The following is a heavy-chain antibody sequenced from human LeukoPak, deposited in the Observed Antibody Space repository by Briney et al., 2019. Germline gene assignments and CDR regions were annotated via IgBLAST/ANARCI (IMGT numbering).Heavy chain of an antibody. J-gene: IGHJ6*03. CDR2: INPNSGGT. D-gene: IGHD2-15*01. CDR3: ARGREYCSGGSCGWDYYYYYMDV. CDR1: GYTFTGYY. Sequence: ASVKVSCKASGYTFTGYYLHWVRQAPGQGLEWMGWINPNSGGTNYAQKFQGRVTMTRDTSISTAYMELSSLRSEDTAVYYCARGREYCSGGSCGWDYYYYYMDVWGKGTTVTISS. V-gene: IGHV1-2*02.